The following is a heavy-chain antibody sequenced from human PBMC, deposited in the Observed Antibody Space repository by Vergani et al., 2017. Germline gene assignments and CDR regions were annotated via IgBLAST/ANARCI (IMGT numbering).Heavy chain of an antibody. V-gene: IGHV3-48*02. CDR1: GFTFSSYS. Sequence: EVQLVESGGGLVQPGGSLRLSCAASGFTFSSYSMNWVRQAPGKGLEWVSYISSSSSTIYYADSVKGRFTISRDNAKNSLYLQMNSLRDEDTSVYYCARDGYGTLYCSSTSCRWGYYYYYGRDVWGQGTTVTVSS. D-gene: IGHD2-2*01. J-gene: IGHJ6*02. CDR3: ARDGYGTLYCSSTSCRWGYYYYYGRDV. CDR2: ISSSSSTI.